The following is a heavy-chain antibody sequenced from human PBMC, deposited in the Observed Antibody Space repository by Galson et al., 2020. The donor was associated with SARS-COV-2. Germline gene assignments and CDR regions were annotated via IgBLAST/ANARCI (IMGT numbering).Heavy chain of an antibody. CDR3: ARGWWLSR. D-gene: IGHD5-12*01. V-gene: IGHV4-30-2*01. J-gene: IGHJ4*02. CDR2: IYHSGST. CDR1: GGSISSGGYS. Sequence: ASETLSLTCAVPGGSISSGGYSWRWIRQPPGKGLEWIGYIYHSGSTYYNPSLKSRVTISVDRSKNQFSLKLSSVTAADTAVYYCARGWWLSRWGQGTLVTVSS.